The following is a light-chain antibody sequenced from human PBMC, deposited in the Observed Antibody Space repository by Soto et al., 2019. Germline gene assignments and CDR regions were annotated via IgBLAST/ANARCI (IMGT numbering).Light chain of an antibody. Sequence: SVLTQPASVSGSPGQSITISCTGTSSDVGSYNLVSWYQQHPGKAPKLMIYEVSKRPSGVSNCFSGSKSGNTASLTISGLQAEDEADYYCCSYAGSSTFVYVFGTGTKVTVL. V-gene: IGLV2-23*02. CDR1: SSDVGSYNL. CDR3: CSYAGSSTFVYV. CDR2: EVS. J-gene: IGLJ1*01.